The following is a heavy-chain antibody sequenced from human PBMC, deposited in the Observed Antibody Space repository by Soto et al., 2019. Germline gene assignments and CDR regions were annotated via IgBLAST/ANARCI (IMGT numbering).Heavy chain of an antibody. J-gene: IGHJ4*02. D-gene: IGHD6-13*01. Sequence: ASVNVSCAASGYSFTRPVIQWVRQAPGQSLEWMGWIITGNGDTKYSPKFQDRIAISRDTSANTAYMELSSLGSEDTAVYYCARDNVAATGSYCDYWGQGTLAIVYS. CDR2: IITGNGDT. CDR1: GYSFTRPV. CDR3: ARDNVAATGSYCDY. V-gene: IGHV1-3*04.